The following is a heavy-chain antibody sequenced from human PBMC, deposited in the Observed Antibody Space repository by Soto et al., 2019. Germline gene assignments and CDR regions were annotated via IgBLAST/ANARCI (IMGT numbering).Heavy chain of an antibody. V-gene: IGHV3-23*01. D-gene: IGHD1-1*01. Sequence: EVQLLESGGGLVQPGGSLRLSCAASGFTFSSYAMNWVRQAPGKGLEWVSVISGSGGSTYYADSVKGRFTISRDNSKITLYLQMNSLRAEDTAVYYRAKRATGTYFDYWGQGTLVTVSS. CDR3: AKRATGTYFDY. CDR1: GFTFSSYA. J-gene: IGHJ4*02. CDR2: ISGSGGST.